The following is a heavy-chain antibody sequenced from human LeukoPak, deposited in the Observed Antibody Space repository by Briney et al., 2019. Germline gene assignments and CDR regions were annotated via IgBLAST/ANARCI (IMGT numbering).Heavy chain of an antibody. D-gene: IGHD3-22*01. J-gene: IGHJ3*02. Sequence: GGSLRLSCAASGFLVTNNYMSWVRQAPGKGLEWVSGINWNGGSTGYADSVKGRFTISRDNAKNSLYLQMNSLRAEDTALYHCARTYYYDSSDAFDIWGQGTMVTVSS. CDR3: ARTYYYDSSDAFDI. CDR2: INWNGGST. V-gene: IGHV3-20*01. CDR1: GFLVTNNY.